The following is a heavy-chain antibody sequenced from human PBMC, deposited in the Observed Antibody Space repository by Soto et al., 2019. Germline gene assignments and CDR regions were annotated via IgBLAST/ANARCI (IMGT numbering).Heavy chain of an antibody. V-gene: IGHV5-51*01. CDR3: ARHERVCATYEYYYDY. J-gene: IGHJ4*02. CDR2: IYPGDSDT. CDR1: GYSFTSYW. Sequence: PGESLKISCKGSGYSFTSYWISWVRQMPGKGLEWMGIIYPGDSDTRYSPSFQGQVTISADKSISTAYLQWSSLKASDTAMYYCARHERVCATYEYYYDYWGQGTLVTVSS. D-gene: IGHD3-3*01.